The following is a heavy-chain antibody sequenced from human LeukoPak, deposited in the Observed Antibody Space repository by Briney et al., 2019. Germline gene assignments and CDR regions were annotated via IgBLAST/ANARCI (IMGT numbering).Heavy chain of an antibody. CDR3: ARHKDYYYSYMDV. J-gene: IGHJ6*03. Sequence: PSETLSLTCTVSGGSISSYYWSWIRQPPGKGLEWIGSIFHSGSTYYNPSLKSRVTISVDTSKNQFSLKLSSVTAADTAVYYCARHKDYYYSYMDVWGKGTTVTISS. CDR1: GGSISSYY. V-gene: IGHV4-59*04. CDR2: IFHSGST.